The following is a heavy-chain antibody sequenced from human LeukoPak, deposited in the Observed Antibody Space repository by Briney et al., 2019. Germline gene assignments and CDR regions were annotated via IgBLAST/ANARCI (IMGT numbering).Heavy chain of an antibody. Sequence: PSETLSLTCSVYGGSFSPYYWSWVRQPPGEGLEWIGQIEQSGSTNYNPSLKSRATISADTSKSQFSLRLSSMTAADTAVYYCVRQWKESYCMDLWGKGTTVTISS. CDR1: GGSFSPYY. V-gene: IGHV4-34*01. D-gene: IGHD3-10*01. CDR3: VRQWKESYCMDL. CDR2: IEQSGST. J-gene: IGHJ6*04.